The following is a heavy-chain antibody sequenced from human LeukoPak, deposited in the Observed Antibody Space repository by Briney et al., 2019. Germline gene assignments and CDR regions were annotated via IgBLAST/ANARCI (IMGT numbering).Heavy chain of an antibody. V-gene: IGHV3-20*04. J-gene: IGHJ1*01. CDR1: GFNFDDYG. CDR2: INWNGGSI. Sequence: GGSLRLSCGASGFNFDDYGMSWVRQAPGKGLEWVSGINWNGGSIGYADSVKGRFTISIDNAENSLYLQMNSLRDEDTAVYYCAREGFPPGVLHWGQGTLVTVSS. D-gene: IGHD2-2*01. CDR3: AREGFPPGVLH.